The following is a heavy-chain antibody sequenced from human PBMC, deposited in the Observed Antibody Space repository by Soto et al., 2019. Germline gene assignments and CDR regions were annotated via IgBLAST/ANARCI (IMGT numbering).Heavy chain of an antibody. CDR2: IYYSGST. V-gene: IGHV4-61*01. D-gene: IGHD3-22*01. CDR1: RDSGSSSSSY. Sequence: SETLSLTCTLSRDSGSSSSSYWTWIRQPPGKGLEWIGYIYYSGSTNYNPSLKSRVTISVDTSKNQFSLKLSSVTAADTAVYYCARAVVVITTGGAFDIWGQGTMVS. J-gene: IGHJ3*02. CDR3: ARAVVVITTGGAFDI.